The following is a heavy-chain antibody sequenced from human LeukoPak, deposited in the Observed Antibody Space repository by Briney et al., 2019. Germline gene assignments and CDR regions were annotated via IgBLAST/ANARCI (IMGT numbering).Heavy chain of an antibody. Sequence: PSETLSLTCAVYGGSFSGYYWSWIRQPPGQGLEWIGEINHSGSTNYNPSLKSRVTISVDTSKNQFSLKLTSVTAADTAVYYCARVVGKYSSSWCYWGQGTLVTVSS. CDR2: INHSGST. V-gene: IGHV4-34*01. D-gene: IGHD6-13*01. J-gene: IGHJ4*02. CDR1: GGSFSGYY. CDR3: ARVVGKYSSSWCY.